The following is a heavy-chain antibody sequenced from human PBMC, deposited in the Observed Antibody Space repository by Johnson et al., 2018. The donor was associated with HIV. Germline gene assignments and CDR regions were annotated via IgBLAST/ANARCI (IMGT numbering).Heavy chain of an antibody. V-gene: IGHV3-30*02. CDR3: ARAYGIAAAGTSGAFDI. D-gene: IGHD6-13*01. J-gene: IGHJ3*02. CDR1: GFTFSSYG. CDR2: IRYAGSNK. Sequence: QVQLVESGGGVVQPGGSLRLSCAASGFTFSSYGMHWVRQAPGKGLEWVAFIRYAGSNKDYADSVKGRFTISRDNSKNTLYLQMNSLRTEDTAVYYCARAYGIAAAGTSGAFDIWGQGTMVTVSS.